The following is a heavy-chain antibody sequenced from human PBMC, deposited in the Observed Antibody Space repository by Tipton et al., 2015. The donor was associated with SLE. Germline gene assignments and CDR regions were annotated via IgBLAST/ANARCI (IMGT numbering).Heavy chain of an antibody. D-gene: IGHD3-10*01. CDR2: ISVSGTNT. CDR3: AKDSELHGSGNIPYGMDV. CDR1: GFTFSSYA. J-gene: IGHJ6*02. V-gene: IGHV3-23*01. Sequence: GSLRLSCAASGFTFSSYAMGWVRQAPGKGLEWVSGISVSGTNTNYGDCAKGRFTISRDNSKNTLYLQMNSLTAEDTAVYYCAKDSELHGSGNIPYGMDVWGQGTSVTVSS.